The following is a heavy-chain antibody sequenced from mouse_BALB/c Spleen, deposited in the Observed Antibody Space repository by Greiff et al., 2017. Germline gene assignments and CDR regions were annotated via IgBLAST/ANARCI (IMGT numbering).Heavy chain of an antibody. CDR2: IWTGGGT. CDR3: VSYGSSYWYFDV. V-gene: IGHV2-9-2*01. D-gene: IGHD1-1*01. Sequence: QVQLKESGPGLVAPSQSLSITCTVSGFSLTSYDISWIRQPPGKGLEWLGVIWTGGGTNYNSAFMSRLSISKDNSKSQVFLKMNSLQTDDTAIYYCVSYGSSYWYFDVWGAGTTVTVSS. J-gene: IGHJ1*01. CDR1: GFSLTSYD.